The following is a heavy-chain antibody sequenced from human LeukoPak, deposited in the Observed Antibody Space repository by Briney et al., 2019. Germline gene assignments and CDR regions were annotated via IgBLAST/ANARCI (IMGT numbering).Heavy chain of an antibody. Sequence: GGSLRLSCAASAFTFSNYALHWVRQAPGKGLEWVAVISYDGSNEYYADSVKGRFTISRDNSKNALYLQMNSLRAEDTALYYCAKAASPKSRRYGMDVWGKGTTVTVSS. CDR1: AFTFSNYA. CDR3: AKAASPKSRRYGMDV. V-gene: IGHV3-30-3*01. J-gene: IGHJ6*04. CDR2: ISYDGSNE.